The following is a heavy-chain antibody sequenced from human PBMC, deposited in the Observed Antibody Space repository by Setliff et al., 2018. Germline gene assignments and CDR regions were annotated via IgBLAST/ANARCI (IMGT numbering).Heavy chain of an antibody. CDR2: ISTSSSTI. D-gene: IGHD3-22*01. CDR3: ARLALTGYVSSGYYYALDYYYYMDV. V-gene: IGHV3-48*01. Sequence: PGGSLRLSCVASGFTFSSHGMTWVRLAPGKGLEWISYISTSSSTIYYADSVKGRFTISRDNANHTLYLQMNSLRADDTAVYYCARLALTGYVSSGYYYALDYYYYMDVWGKGTTVTVSS. CDR1: GFTFSSHG. J-gene: IGHJ6*03.